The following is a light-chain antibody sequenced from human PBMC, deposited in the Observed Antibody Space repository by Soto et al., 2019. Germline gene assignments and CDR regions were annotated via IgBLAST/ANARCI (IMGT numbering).Light chain of an antibody. CDR2: GAS. Sequence: EIVLTHSPDTLSLFPGERATLSCRASLAVSDNYLAWYQHKAGHAPRLVIYGASSRATGIPDRFSASGSGTDFTLTISRLEPEDFAVYYCQQYSASPLTFGQGTKVEVK. CDR1: LAVSDNY. CDR3: QQYSASPLT. V-gene: IGKV3-20*01. J-gene: IGKJ1*01.